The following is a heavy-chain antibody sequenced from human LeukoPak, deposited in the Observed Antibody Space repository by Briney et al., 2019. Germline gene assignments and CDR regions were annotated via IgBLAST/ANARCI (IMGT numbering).Heavy chain of an antibody. Sequence: SETLSLTCTVSGGTISRSSSYWGWIRQPPGKGLEWIASIYYSGNTYYNPSLKRRVNISVDTSKNQVSLKLSSVTAADTAVYYCARRRTVSTTGRFDPWGQGILVTVSS. CDR2: IYYSGNT. J-gene: IGHJ5*02. V-gene: IGHV4-39*01. CDR1: GGTISRSSSY. CDR3: ARRRTVSTTGRFDP. D-gene: IGHD5/OR15-5a*01.